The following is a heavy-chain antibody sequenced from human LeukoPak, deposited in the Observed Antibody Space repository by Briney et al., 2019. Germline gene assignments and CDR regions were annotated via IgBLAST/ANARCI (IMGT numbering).Heavy chain of an antibody. CDR1: GFTYSHYG. CDR2: IWSDATEK. Sequence: GGSLRLSCAASGFTYSHYGMHWVRQAPGKGLKWVAVIWSDATEKYYGDAVKGRFTISRDNSRNTLYLQMNSLRVEDTAVYYCAKDAQRGFDYSNSLEYWGQGTLVTVSS. J-gene: IGHJ4*02. CDR3: AKDAQRGFDYSNSLEY. V-gene: IGHV3-33*06. D-gene: IGHD4-11*01.